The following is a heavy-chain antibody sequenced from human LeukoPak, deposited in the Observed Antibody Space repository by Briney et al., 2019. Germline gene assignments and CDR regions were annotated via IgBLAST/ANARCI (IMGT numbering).Heavy chain of an antibody. CDR3: ARGGTYQLLKTPRTNHPANKNNWFDP. J-gene: IGHJ5*02. D-gene: IGHD2-2*01. Sequence: ASVKVSCKASGYTFTSYDINWVRQATGQGLEWMGWMNPNSGNTGYAQKFQGRVTMTRNTSISTAYMELSSLRSEDTAVYYCARGGTYQLLKTPRTNHPANKNNWFDPWGQGTLVTVSS. V-gene: IGHV1-8*01. CDR2: MNPNSGNT. CDR1: GYTFTSYD.